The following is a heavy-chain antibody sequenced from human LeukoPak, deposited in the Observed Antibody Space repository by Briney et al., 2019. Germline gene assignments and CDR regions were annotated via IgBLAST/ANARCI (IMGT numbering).Heavy chain of an antibody. CDR2: ISHDRTAT. Sequence: GGSLRLSCAASGFPFSSYTMSWVRQAPGKGLAWISSISHDRTATFYAESVKGRFTISRDNAQNSLYLQMNRLRDEDTAVYYCAAQKGMDYWGQGTLVTVSS. J-gene: IGHJ4*02. CDR1: GFPFSSYT. V-gene: IGHV3-48*02. CDR3: AAQKGMDY.